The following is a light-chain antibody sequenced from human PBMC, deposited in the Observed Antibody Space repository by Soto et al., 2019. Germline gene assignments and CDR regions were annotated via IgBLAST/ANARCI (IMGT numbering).Light chain of an antibody. CDR3: KSYAGSNTYV. CDR2: EVT. CDR1: SNDVGGYNF. Sequence: QSALTQPPSASGSPGQSVTISCTGTSNDVGGYNFVSWYQHHPGKAPKLIIYEVTKRPSGVPNRFSGSKSGNTASLTVSGLQAEDEADYYCKSYAGSNTYVFGTGTKVTVL. V-gene: IGLV2-8*01. J-gene: IGLJ1*01.